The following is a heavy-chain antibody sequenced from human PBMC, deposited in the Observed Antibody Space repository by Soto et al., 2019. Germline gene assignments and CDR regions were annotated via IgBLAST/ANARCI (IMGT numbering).Heavy chain of an antibody. D-gene: IGHD3-22*01. V-gene: IGHV4-30-4*01. CDR2: IYYSGST. CDR1: GGSISSGDYY. Sequence: SETLSLTCTVSGGSISSGDYYWSWIRQPPGKGLEWIGYIYYSGSTYYNPSLKSRVTISVDTSKNQFSLKLSSVTAADTAVYYCARGGINYYDSSGYLEYWGQGTLVTVSS. J-gene: IGHJ4*02. CDR3: ARGGINYYDSSGYLEY.